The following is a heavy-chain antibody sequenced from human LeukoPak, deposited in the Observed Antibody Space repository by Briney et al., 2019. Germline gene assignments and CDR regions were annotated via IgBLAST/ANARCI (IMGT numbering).Heavy chain of an antibody. Sequence: SETLSLTCAVYGGSFSGYYGSWIRQPPGKGLEWIGEINHSGNTNYNPSLKSRVTMSVDTSRNQLSLKLTSVTAADTAVYYCARDESTGSGWGQGTLVTVSS. J-gene: IGHJ4*02. CDR3: ARDESTGSG. D-gene: IGHD3-10*01. CDR1: GGSFSGYY. CDR2: INHSGNT. V-gene: IGHV4-34*01.